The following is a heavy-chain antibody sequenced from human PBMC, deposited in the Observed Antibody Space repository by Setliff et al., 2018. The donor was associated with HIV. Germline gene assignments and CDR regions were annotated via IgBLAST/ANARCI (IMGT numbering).Heavy chain of an antibody. V-gene: IGHV4-34*01. CDR3: ARSLDSDFLYYFDY. Sequence: SETLSLTCAVYGGSFSGYYWNWIRQPPGKGLEWIGEINHSGSTKFNPSLKSRVTISVDTSKNQFSLKMTSVTAADTAVYYCARSLDSDFLYYFDYWGQGTLGTAPQ. D-gene: IGHD3-10*01. CDR1: GGSFSGYY. J-gene: IGHJ4*02. CDR2: INHSGST.